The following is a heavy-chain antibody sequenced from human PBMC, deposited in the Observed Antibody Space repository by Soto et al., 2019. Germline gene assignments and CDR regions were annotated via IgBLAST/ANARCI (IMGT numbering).Heavy chain of an antibody. CDR3: ARDAVSSSHFDY. V-gene: IGHV4-59*01. Sequence: QVQLQESGPGLVKPSETLSLTCTVSGGSISSYYWSWIRQPPGKGLEWIGYIYYTGSTNYNPSLKSRVTISVDTSTNQFSLKLSSVTAADTAVYYCARDAVSSSHFDYWGQGTLVTVSS. CDR1: GGSISSYY. CDR2: IYYTGST. D-gene: IGHD6-13*01. J-gene: IGHJ4*02.